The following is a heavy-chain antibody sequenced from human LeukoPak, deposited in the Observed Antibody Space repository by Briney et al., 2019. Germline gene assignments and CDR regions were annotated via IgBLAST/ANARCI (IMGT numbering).Heavy chain of an antibody. V-gene: IGHV3-23*01. CDR3: ATLGATIITVYYFHY. CDR1: GFTFSSDA. J-gene: IGHJ4*02. D-gene: IGHD1-26*01. CDR2: ISGSGGST. Sequence: GGSLRVSCAASGFTFSSDAMSCVRQAPGKGLEWVSAISGSGGSTYYADSVKGRFTISRDNSKNTLYLQMNSLRAEDTAVYYCATLGATIITVYYFHYWGQGTLVTVSS.